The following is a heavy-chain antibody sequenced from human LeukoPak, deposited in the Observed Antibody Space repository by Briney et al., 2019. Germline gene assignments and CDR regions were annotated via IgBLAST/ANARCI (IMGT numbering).Heavy chain of an antibody. J-gene: IGHJ4*02. Sequence: SETLSLTCTVSGGSISSGDYYWSWIRQPPGQGLEWIGYIYYSGSTYYNPSLKSRVTISVDTSKNQFSLKLSSVTAADTAVYYCARDLDYAFDYWGQGTLVTVSS. CDR1: GGSISSGDYY. CDR2: IYYSGST. CDR3: ARDLDYAFDY. D-gene: IGHD4-17*01. V-gene: IGHV4-30-4*01.